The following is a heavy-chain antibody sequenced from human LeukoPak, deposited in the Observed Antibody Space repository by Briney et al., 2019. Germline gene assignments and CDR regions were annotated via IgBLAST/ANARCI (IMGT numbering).Heavy chain of an antibody. Sequence: GGSLRLSCSASGFTFSGHFMHWVRQAPGKGLEYVSSISINGDKTYYAESVKGRFTISRDNSKNTLYLQLSSLRVEDTAVYYCIKDRIGTWSFDHWGRAPCSPSPQ. D-gene: IGHD1-26*01. V-gene: IGHV3-64D*06. CDR1: GFTFSGHF. J-gene: IGHJ4*02. CDR2: ISINGDKT. CDR3: IKDRIGTWSFDH.